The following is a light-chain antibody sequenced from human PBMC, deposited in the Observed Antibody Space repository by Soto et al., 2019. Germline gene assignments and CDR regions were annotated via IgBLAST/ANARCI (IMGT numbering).Light chain of an antibody. V-gene: IGKV4-1*01. Sequence: DIVMTQSPDSLAVSLGERATINCKSSQTVSHSSNNKKYLAWYQQKPGQPPKLLIYWASTRYSRVPXRLSSTXSGTDFTLTISSLQAEDVAVYYCQNYYSIPWTFGQGNKVDIK. CDR1: QTVSHSSNNKKY. J-gene: IGKJ1*01. CDR3: QNYYSIPWT. CDR2: WAS.